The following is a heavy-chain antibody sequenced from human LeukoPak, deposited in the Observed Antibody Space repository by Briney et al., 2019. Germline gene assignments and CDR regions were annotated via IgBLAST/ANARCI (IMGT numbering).Heavy chain of an antibody. V-gene: IGHV4-38-2*02. CDR1: GCSISSGYF. D-gene: IGHD3-22*01. Sequence: PSETLSLTCAVSGCSISSGYFWAWIRQPPGKGLEWIGSISHSGSSYSKPSLKSRVIISVDTSNNQFSLKLTSVTAADTATYYCARDGYYYDGSFEYWGQGIRVAVSS. J-gene: IGHJ4*02. CDR2: ISHSGSS. CDR3: ARDGYYYDGSFEY.